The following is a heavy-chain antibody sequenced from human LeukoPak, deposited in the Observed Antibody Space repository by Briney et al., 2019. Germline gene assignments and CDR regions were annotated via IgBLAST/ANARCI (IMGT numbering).Heavy chain of an antibody. J-gene: IGHJ5*02. V-gene: IGHV5-51*01. CDR2: IYPGDSDT. CDR1: GYSFANYW. Sequence: GESLMISCKGSGYSFANYWIDWVRQMPGKGLEWMGIIYPGDSDTRYSPSFQGQVTISADKSISTAYLQWSSLKASDTAMYYCARVPDTVRASRFSSHNWFDPWGQGTLVTVSS. CDR3: ARVPDTVRASRFSSHNWFDP. D-gene: IGHD2-2*01.